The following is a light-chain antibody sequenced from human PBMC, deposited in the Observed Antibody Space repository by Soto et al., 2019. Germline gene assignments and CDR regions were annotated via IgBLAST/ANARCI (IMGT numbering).Light chain of an antibody. CDR1: SSDVGGYNY. J-gene: IGLJ1*01. V-gene: IGLV2-14*01. CDR2: EVN. Sequence: QSVLTQPASVSGSPGQSITISCTGTSSDVGGYNYVSWYQQHPGKATKLVIFEVNNRPSGVSNRFSGSKSGNTASLTISGLQTEDEADYYCCSYASSSSYVFGTGTKVTVL. CDR3: CSYASSSSYV.